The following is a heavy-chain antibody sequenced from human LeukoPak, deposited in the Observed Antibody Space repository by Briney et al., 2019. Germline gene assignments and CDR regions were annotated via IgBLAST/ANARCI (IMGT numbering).Heavy chain of an antibody. CDR1: GGTLKRYA. CDR3: ARIVGIASRGYFCY. D-gene: IGHD3-9*01. V-gene: IGHV1-69*01. CDR2: IIPIFGTT. Sequence: SVKDSCKACGGTLKRYAISWVRQAPGHGPEWMGGIIPIFGTTNYAQKFQGRVTITADESTSAADMELSRLRSEDTAVYYCARIVGIASRGYFCYWGQGTLVTVSS. J-gene: IGHJ4*02.